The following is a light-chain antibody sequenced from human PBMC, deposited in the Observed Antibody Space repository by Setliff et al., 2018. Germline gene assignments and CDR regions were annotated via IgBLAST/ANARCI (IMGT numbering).Light chain of an antibody. J-gene: IGLJ2*01. CDR2: EVS. Sequence: SALTQPPSASGSPGQSVTISCTGTSRDVGGYDYVSWYQQHPGKGPKLLIYEVSERPSRVPYRFSASKSGNTASLTVSGLQAEDEANYYCSSYAGSNKVLFGGGTKVTVL. CDR3: SSYAGSNKVL. CDR1: SRDVGGYDY. V-gene: IGLV2-8*01.